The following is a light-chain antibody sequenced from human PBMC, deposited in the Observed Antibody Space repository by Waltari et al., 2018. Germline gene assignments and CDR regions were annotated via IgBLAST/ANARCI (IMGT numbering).Light chain of an antibody. Sequence: DIVMTQSPLSLPVTPGEPASISCRSSQSLLHNDGYNYLDWYLQKPGQSPQLLMYLSSNRSSGVPDRFSGSGSGTDFTLKINRVEAEDVGVYYCMQALQTTYTFGQGTKLEI. CDR2: LSS. V-gene: IGKV2-28*01. J-gene: IGKJ2*01. CDR3: MQALQTTYT. CDR1: QSLLHNDGYNY.